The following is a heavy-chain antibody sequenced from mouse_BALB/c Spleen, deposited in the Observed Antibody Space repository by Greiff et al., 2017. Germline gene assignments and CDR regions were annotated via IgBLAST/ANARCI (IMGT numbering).Heavy chain of an antibody. Sequence: VQLKESGAELVRSGASVKLSCTASGFNIKDYYMHWVKQRPEQGLEWIGWIDPENGDTEYAPKFQGKATMTADTSSNTAYLQLSSLTSEDTAVYYCNAYYYGSSEAMDYWGQGTSVTVSS. CDR1: GFNIKDYY. CDR2: IDPENGDT. CDR3: NAYYYGSSEAMDY. V-gene: IGHV14-4*02. D-gene: IGHD1-1*01. J-gene: IGHJ4*01.